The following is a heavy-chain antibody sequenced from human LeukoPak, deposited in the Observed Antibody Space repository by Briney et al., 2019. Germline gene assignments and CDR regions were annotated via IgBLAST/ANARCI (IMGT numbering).Heavy chain of an antibody. Sequence: PSETPSLTCAVYGGSFSGYYWSWIRQPPGKGLEWIGDINHSGSTNYSPSLKSRVTISVDPSKSQFSLKLSSVTAADTAVYYCARGAYYDILTGYSAAFDIWGQGTMVTVSS. CDR3: ARGAYYDILTGYSAAFDI. V-gene: IGHV4-34*01. J-gene: IGHJ3*02. CDR1: GGSFSGYY. CDR2: INHSGST. D-gene: IGHD3-9*01.